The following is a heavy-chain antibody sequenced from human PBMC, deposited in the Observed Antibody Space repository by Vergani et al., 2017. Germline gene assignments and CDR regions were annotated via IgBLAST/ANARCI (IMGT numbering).Heavy chain of an antibody. CDR2: IKSTFDRGTT. CDR1: GFSFRNAW. J-gene: IGHJ6*02. Sequence: VHLVESGGGVVQPGRSLRLSCVASGFSFRNAWMNWVRRTPGKGLEWVGRIKSTFDRGTTDYAAAVKGRLTISRDDSKNTLFLQMNGLKTEDIGVYYCTTDPRYCGDGSCYWLRDHHYYGMDVWGQGTTVTVSS. V-gene: IGHV3-15*07. D-gene: IGHD2-21*01. CDR3: TTDPRYCGDGSCYWLRDHHYYGMDV.